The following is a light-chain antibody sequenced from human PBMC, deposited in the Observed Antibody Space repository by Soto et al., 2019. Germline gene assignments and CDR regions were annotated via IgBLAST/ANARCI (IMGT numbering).Light chain of an antibody. CDR1: QSVSSN. Sequence: EIVLTQSPGTLSLSPGARATLSCRASQSVSSNLAWYQQKPGQAPSLLIYGASTRATGIPTRFSGSWSGTEFTLTISSLQSEDLAVYYCQQYNNWPAWTFGQGTKV. J-gene: IGKJ1*01. CDR2: GAS. CDR3: QQYNNWPAWT. V-gene: IGKV3-15*01.